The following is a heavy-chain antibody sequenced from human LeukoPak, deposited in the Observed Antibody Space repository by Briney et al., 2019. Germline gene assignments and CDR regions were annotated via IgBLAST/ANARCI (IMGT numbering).Heavy chain of an antibody. CDR1: GYIFTNYA. CDR2: INAGNGNT. V-gene: IGHV1-3*01. J-gene: IGHJ4*02. CDR3: GRAGTQEGTGYYGY. Sequence: ASVKVSCKASGYIFTNYAIHWVRQAPGQRLEWMGWINAGNGNTKHSQKFQGRVSITRDTSASTAYMELSSLRSEDTAVYYCGRAGTQEGTGYYGYWGQGTLVTVSS. D-gene: IGHD3/OR15-3a*01.